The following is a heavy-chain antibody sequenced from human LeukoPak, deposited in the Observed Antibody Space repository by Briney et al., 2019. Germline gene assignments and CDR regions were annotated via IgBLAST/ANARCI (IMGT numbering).Heavy chain of an antibody. CDR1: GGSISSSSYY. Sequence: SETLSLMCTVSGGSISSSSYYWGWIRQPPGKGRVWIGSLYYSGSTYYNPSLKSRVTISVDTSKNHFSLKLSSVTASDTAVYYCARHVGHGDYSDYWGQGTLVTVSS. CDR3: ARHVGHGDYSDY. CDR2: LYYSGST. D-gene: IGHD4-17*01. J-gene: IGHJ4*02. V-gene: IGHV4-39*01.